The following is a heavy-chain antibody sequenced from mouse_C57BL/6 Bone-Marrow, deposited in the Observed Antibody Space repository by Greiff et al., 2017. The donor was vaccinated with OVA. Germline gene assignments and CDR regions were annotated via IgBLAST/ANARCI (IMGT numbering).Heavy chain of an antibody. CDR2: INPNNGGT. CDR3: AGGGSSPFAD. J-gene: IGHJ3*01. Sequence: VQLQQSGPELVKPGASVKISCKASGYTFTDYYMNWVKQSHGKSLEWIGDINPNNGGTSYNQKFKGKATLTVDKSSSTAYMELRSLTSEDSAVYYCAGGGSSPFADGGQGTLVTVAA. V-gene: IGHV1-26*01. D-gene: IGHD1-1*01. CDR1: GYTFTDYY.